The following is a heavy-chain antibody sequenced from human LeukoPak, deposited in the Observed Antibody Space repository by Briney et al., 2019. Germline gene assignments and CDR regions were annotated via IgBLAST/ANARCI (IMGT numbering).Heavy chain of an antibody. D-gene: IGHD6-13*01. CDR1: GGTFSSYA. Sequence: ASVKVSCKASGGTFSSYAISWVRQAPGQGLEWMGWINPNSGGTNYAQKFQGRVTITRNTSISTAYMELSSLRSEDTAVYYCARGPPMYSSSWYGWFDLWGQGTLVTVPS. V-gene: IGHV1-8*03. CDR3: ARGPPMYSSSWYGWFDL. CDR2: INPNSGGT. J-gene: IGHJ5*02.